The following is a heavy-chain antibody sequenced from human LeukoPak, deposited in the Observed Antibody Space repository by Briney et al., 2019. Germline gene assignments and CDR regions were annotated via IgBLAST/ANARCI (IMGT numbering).Heavy chain of an antibody. Sequence: ASVKVSCKASGYTFTVYYMHWVRQAPGQGLEWMGRINPNSGGTNYAQKFQGRVTMTRDTSISTAYMELSRLRSDDTAVYYCARHYYYDSSGYPLPFDYWGQGTLVTVSS. D-gene: IGHD3-22*01. CDR2: INPNSGGT. CDR3: ARHYYYDSSGYPLPFDY. CDR1: GYTFTVYY. V-gene: IGHV1-2*06. J-gene: IGHJ4*02.